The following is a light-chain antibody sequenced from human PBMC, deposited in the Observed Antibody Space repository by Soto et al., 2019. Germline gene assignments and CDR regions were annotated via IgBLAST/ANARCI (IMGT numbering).Light chain of an antibody. CDR1: QSVSTRY. Sequence: ESMLTQSPGTLFLSPGERATLSCRASQSVSTRYLAWYQQKPGQAPRLLIYGSSIRAAGIPDRFSGSGSGTDFTLTISRLEAEHFAVYYCHQLGSSPLGFIFGQGTKLEI. V-gene: IGKV3-20*01. CDR2: GSS. J-gene: IGKJ2*01. CDR3: HQLGSSPLGFI.